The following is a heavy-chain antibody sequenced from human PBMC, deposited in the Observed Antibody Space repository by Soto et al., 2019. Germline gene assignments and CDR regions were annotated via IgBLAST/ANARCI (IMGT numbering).Heavy chain of an antibody. V-gene: IGHV3-7*01. D-gene: IGHD2-15*01. Sequence: GGSLRLSCTASRFTFTTSWMHWVRQAPGKGLEWVANIKPDGSEKNYVDSVKGRFTISRDNTQNSLYLQMSSLRAEDTAVYYCARDLGFCTDGICSAVFDYWGQGTLVTVSS. CDR2: IKPDGSEK. CDR3: ARDLGFCTDGICSAVFDY. J-gene: IGHJ4*02. CDR1: RFTFTTSW.